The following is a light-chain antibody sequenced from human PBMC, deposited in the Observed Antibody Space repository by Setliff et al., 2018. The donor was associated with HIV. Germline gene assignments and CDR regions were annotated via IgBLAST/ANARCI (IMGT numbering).Light chain of an antibody. Sequence: QSVLTQPASVSGSPGQSITISCTGTSSDVGAYNYVSWYQQHPGKAPKLMIYDVSNRPSGVSNRFSGSKSGNTASLTISGLQAEDEADYYCSSYTSSYTVVFGTGTKVTVL. CDR2: DVS. CDR3: SSYTSSYTVV. V-gene: IGLV2-14*03. CDR1: SSDVGAYNY. J-gene: IGLJ1*01.